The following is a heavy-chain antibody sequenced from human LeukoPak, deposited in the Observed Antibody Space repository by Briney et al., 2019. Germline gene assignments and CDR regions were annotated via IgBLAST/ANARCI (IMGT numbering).Heavy chain of an antibody. CDR3: ARGSDSSGYYYARLKTNFDY. CDR1: GGSFSGYY. V-gene: IGHV4-34*01. J-gene: IGHJ4*02. CDR2: LNHGGST. Sequence: PGETLSLTCAVYGGSFSGYYWSWTSQPPGKGLEWIGELNHGGSTNYNPSLKSRVTISVDTSKNQFSLKLSSVTAADTAVYYCARGSDSSGYYYARLKTNFDYWGQGTLVTASS. D-gene: IGHD3-22*01.